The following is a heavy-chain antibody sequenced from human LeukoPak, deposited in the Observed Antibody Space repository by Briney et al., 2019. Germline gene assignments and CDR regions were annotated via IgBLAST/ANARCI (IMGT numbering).Heavy chain of an antibody. CDR1: GFTVSSNY. J-gene: IGHJ4*02. D-gene: IGHD2-2*02. CDR3: ARGSHTAFDY. Sequence: GGSLRLSCAASGFTVSSNYMSWVCQAPGKGLEWVSVLHSGGNTNYADSVKGRFTISRDNSKNTVYLQMNSLRAEDTAVYYCARGSHTAFDYWGQGTLVTVSS. CDR2: LHSGGNT. V-gene: IGHV3-53*01.